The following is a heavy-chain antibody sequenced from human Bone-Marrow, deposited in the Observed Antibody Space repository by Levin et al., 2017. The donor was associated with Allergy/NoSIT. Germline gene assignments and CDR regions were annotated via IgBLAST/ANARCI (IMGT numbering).Heavy chain of an antibody. CDR1: GFSFRAYW. V-gene: IGHV3-74*01. J-gene: IGHJ4*02. D-gene: IGHD3-9*01. CDR2: IKSDGSST. CDR3: ARGTTIDCFDF. Sequence: GGSLRLSCAASGFSFRAYWMHWVRQTPGKGPVWVSRIKSDGSSTPYADSVKGRFTISRDNAKNTLYLQMNSLRAEDTAVYYCARGTTIDCFDFWGQGTLVTASP.